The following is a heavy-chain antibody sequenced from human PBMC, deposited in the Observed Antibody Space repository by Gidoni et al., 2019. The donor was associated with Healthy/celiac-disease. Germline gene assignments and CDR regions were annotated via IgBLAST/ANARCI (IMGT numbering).Heavy chain of an antibody. V-gene: IGHV6-1*01. Sequence: QVQLQQSGPGLVKPSQTLSLTCAISGDSVSSNSAAWNWIRQSPSRGLEWLGRTYYRSKWYNDYAVSVKSRITINPDTSKNQFSLQLNSVTPEDTAVYYCARSGYDSSGYHRVRGLDYWGQGTLVTVSS. CDR2: TYYRSKWYN. D-gene: IGHD3-22*01. CDR1: GDSVSSNSAA. CDR3: ARSGYDSSGYHRVRGLDY. J-gene: IGHJ4*02.